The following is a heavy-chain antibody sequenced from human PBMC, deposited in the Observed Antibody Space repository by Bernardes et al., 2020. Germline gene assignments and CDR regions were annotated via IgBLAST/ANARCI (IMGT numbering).Heavy chain of an antibody. V-gene: IGHV4-34*01. CDR1: NGSFNGPY. D-gene: IGHD2-2*01. CDR3: ARGAVGYCSSTTCRNYYYGLDV. J-gene: IGHJ6*02. CDR2: INHGRTT. Sequence: TLSLTCVVSNGSFNGPYWSWVRQPPGKGLEWIGEINHGRTTNYSPSLESRVTISVDTSKNQFSLKLTSVTAADTAVYYCARGAVGYCSSTTCRNYYYGLDVWGQGTPVTVSS.